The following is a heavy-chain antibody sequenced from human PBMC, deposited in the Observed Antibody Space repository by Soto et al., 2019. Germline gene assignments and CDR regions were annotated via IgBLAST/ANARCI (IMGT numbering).Heavy chain of an antibody. J-gene: IGHJ4*02. V-gene: IGHV1-69*13. CDR3: ARHTTGYYLFDY. D-gene: IGHD3-9*01. Sequence: SVKVSCKASGGTFSSYAISWARQAPGQGLEWMGGIIPIFGTANYAQKFQGRVTITADESTSTAYMELSSLRSEDTAVYYCARHTTGYYLFDYWGQGTLVTVSS. CDR1: GGTFSSYA. CDR2: IIPIFGTA.